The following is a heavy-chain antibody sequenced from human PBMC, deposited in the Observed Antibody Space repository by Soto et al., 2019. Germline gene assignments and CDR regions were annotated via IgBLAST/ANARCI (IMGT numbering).Heavy chain of an antibody. J-gene: IGHJ6*02. CDR3: ARHPYCCYGGMYV. Sequence: GESLKISCKGSGYIFTNYWIGWVRQMPGKGLEWMGIIYPGDSDTRYSPSIQGQVTISVDKSVSTAYLQWSSLKASDTATHYWARHPYCCYGGMYVWGQATTVTASS. D-gene: IGHD2-15*01. CDR2: IYPGDSDT. CDR1: GYIFTNYW. V-gene: IGHV5-51*01.